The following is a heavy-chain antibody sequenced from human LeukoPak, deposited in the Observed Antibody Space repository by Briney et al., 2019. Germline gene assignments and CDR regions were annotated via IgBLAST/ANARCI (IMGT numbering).Heavy chain of an antibody. D-gene: IGHD6-19*01. CDR3: ALLAVASDFDY. J-gene: IGHJ4*02. Sequence: PGGSLRLSCAVSGFPFSVYEMNWVRQAPGKGLEWVSNIGSSGAIRHYADSVKGRFSISRDNAENSLFLQMNSLRVEDTGIYYCALLAVASDFDYWGQGAVVPVSS. V-gene: IGHV3-48*03. CDR1: GFPFSVYE. CDR2: IGSSGAIR.